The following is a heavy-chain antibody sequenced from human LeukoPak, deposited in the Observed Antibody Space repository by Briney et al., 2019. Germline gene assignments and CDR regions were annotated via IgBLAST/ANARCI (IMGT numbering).Heavy chain of an antibody. CDR2: IYTSGST. CDR1: GGSFSSGSYY. J-gene: IGHJ4*02. CDR3: ASENITIFGVVPPFFDY. V-gene: IGHV4-61*02. D-gene: IGHD3-3*01. Sequence: ASETLSLTCTVSGGSFSSGSYYWSWIRQPAGKGLEWIGRIYTSGSTNYNPSLKSRVTISVDTSKNQFSLKLSSVTAADTAVYYCASENITIFGVVPPFFDYWGQGTLVTVSS.